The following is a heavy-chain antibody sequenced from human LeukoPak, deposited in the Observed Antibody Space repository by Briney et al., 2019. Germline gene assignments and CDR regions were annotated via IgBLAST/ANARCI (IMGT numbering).Heavy chain of an antibody. D-gene: IGHD6-13*01. CDR3: ATVLPTELAFDY. Sequence: ASVKVSCKVSGYTLTELSMHWVRQAPGKGLEWMGGFDPEDGETIYAQKLQGRVTMTEDTSTDTAYMELSSLRSEDTAVYYCATVLPTELAFDYWGQGTLVTVSS. V-gene: IGHV1-24*01. CDR1: GYTLTELS. CDR2: FDPEDGET. J-gene: IGHJ4*02.